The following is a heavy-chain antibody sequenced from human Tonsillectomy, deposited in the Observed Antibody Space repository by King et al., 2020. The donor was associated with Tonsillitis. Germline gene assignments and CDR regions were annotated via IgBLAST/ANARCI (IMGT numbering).Heavy chain of an antibody. D-gene: IGHD3-10*01. CDR3: AKGLRAHFFEGSCSAFDF. CDR1: GFTFSSYG. CDR2: IQYDGRNT. V-gene: IGHV3-30*02. J-gene: IGHJ4*02. Sequence: VQLVESGGGVVQPGGSLRLSCAASGFTFSSYGMHWVRQAPGKGLEWVAFIQYDGRNTYYADSVKGRFTISRDNSKNTLYVQMNSLRAEDTAVYYCAKGLRAHFFEGSCSAFDFWGQGTLVTVSS.